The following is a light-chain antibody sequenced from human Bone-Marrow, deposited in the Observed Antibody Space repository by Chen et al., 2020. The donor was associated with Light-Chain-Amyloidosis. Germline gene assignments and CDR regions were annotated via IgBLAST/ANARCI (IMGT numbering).Light chain of an antibody. CDR3: QSADSSGTYEVI. CDR2: RDI. J-gene: IGLJ2*01. Sequence: SYELTQPPSVSVSPGQTARIPCSGDDLPTKYAYWYQQKPGQAPGLLIHRDIERPSGISERVSGSSSGTTATLTISGVQAEDEADYHCQSADSSGTYEVIFGGGTKLTVL. V-gene: IGLV3-25*03. CDR1: DLPTKY.